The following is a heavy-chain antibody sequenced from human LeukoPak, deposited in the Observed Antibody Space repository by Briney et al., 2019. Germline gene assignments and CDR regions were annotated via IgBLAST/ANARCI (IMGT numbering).Heavy chain of an antibody. CDR1: GFTFSSYG. CDR3: AREHTRAATGTHWFGP. D-gene: IGHD6-13*01. Sequence: GRSLRLSCAASGFTFSSYGMHWVRQAPGKGLEWVAVIWYDGSNKDYTDSVKGRFTISRDNSKNTLYLQMNSLRVEDTAVYYCAREHTRAATGTHWFGPWGQGTLVTVSS. J-gene: IGHJ5*02. V-gene: IGHV3-33*01. CDR2: IWYDGSNK.